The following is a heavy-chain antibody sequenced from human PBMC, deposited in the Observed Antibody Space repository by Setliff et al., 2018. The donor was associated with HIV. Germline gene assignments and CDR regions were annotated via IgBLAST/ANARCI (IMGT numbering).Heavy chain of an antibody. V-gene: IGHV3-7*03. Sequence: LRLSCAASGFTFSNYWMDWVRQAPGKGLEWVATIKQDGSEIYYMDSVKGRSTISRDNARTSLFLEMRSLRDEDTAVYLCANLWELGAWGQGTLVTVSS. CDR1: GFTFSNYW. CDR3: ANLWELGA. CDR2: IKQDGSEI. D-gene: IGHD3-16*01. J-gene: IGHJ5*02.